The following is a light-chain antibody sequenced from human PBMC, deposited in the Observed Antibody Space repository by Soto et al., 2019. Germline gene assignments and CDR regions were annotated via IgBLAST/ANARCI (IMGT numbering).Light chain of an antibody. CDR3: QQYINRST. Sequence: DIQMTQSPSTLSASVGDRVTITCRASQSISTWLAWYQQKPGKAPKLLIYKASSLESGVPSRFSGSGSGTEFTLTISSLQPDDSATYYCQQYINRSTFGQGPKVDIK. J-gene: IGKJ1*01. CDR2: KAS. V-gene: IGKV1-5*03. CDR1: QSISTW.